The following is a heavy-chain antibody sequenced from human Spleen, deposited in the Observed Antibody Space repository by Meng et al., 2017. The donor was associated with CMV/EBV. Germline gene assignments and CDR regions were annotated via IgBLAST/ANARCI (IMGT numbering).Heavy chain of an antibody. D-gene: IGHD4-23*01. J-gene: IGHJ2*01. CDR1: GSVSSDFYH. CDR3: ARGRWEQLAYWYFDL. CDR2: TVYGGST. V-gene: IGHV4-61*01. Sequence: GSVSSDFYHWNWIRQSPGKGLEWIGQTVYGGSTNYNPSLKSRLTISIDTSKNQFSLHLNSATAADTAVYYCARGRWEQLAYWYFDLWGRGTLVTVSS.